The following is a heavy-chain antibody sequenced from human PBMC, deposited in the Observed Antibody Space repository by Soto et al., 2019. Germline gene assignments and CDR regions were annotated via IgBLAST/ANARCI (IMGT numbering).Heavy chain of an antibody. CDR2: IIPIFGTA. D-gene: IGHD4-17*01. Sequence: ASVKVSCKASGGTFSSYAISWVRQAPGQGLEWMGGIIPIFGTANYAQKFQGRVTITADESTSTAYMELSSLRSEDTAVYYCAIDMAGDYARYYGMDVWRQGTTVTVSS. J-gene: IGHJ6*02. CDR1: GGTFSSYA. CDR3: AIDMAGDYARYYGMDV. V-gene: IGHV1-69*13.